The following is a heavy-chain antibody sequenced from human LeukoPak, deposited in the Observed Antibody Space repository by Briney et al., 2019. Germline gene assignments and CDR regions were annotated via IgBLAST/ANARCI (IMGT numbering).Heavy chain of an antibody. V-gene: IGHV5-51*01. CDR3: ARWEATEPGMDV. CDR1: GYSFSSYW. CDR2: IYPGGSDT. Sequence: GESLNICCKGSGYSFSSYWIGWVRPMPGEGLEWMGIIYPGGSDTRYSPSSQGHVTISPDKSISTAYPQWSSLKASDTAMYYCARWEATEPGMDVWGKGTTVTVSS. J-gene: IGHJ6*04. D-gene: IGHD1-26*01.